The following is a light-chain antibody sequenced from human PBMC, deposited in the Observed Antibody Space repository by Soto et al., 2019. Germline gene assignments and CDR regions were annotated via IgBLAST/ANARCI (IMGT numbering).Light chain of an antibody. J-gene: IGKJ1*01. CDR3: QQNYGTPRT. Sequence: DIQLTQSPSSLSASVGDRITITCRSSQSISRYLNWYQQRPGTAPKVLIFGANSLQSGVPSRFSGSGSGTEFTLTNSSLQPEDFATYYCQQNYGTPRTFGQGTKVDVK. CDR2: GAN. CDR1: QSISRY. V-gene: IGKV1-39*01.